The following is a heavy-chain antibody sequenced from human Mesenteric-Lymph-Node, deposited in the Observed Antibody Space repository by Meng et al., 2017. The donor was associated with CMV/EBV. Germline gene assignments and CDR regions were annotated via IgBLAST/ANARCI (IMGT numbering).Heavy chain of an antibody. J-gene: IGHJ6*02. CDR2: ISSSGSYI. D-gene: IGHD3-3*01. Sequence: GGSLRLSCAASGFTFSTYTMNWVRQAPGKGLEWVSSISSSGSYIYYANSVKGRFTISRDNDQKSLYLHMTSLRVEDTAVYYCARDRGVVNLYYGMDVWGQGTTVTVSS. CDR1: GFTFSTYT. CDR3: ARDRGVVNLYYGMDV. V-gene: IGHV3-21*01.